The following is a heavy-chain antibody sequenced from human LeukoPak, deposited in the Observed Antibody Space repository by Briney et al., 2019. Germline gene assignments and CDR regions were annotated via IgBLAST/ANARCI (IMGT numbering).Heavy chain of an antibody. CDR2: INSDGSST. J-gene: IGHJ4*02. Sequence: GGSLRLSCAASGFTFSSHWMHWVRQAPGKGLVWVSRINSDGSSTDYADSVKGRFTISRDNAKNSLYLQMNSLRAEDTALYYCAKGTSGYTSSWYVYWGQGTLVTVSS. D-gene: IGHD6-13*01. CDR3: AKGTSGYTSSWYVY. V-gene: IGHV3-74*01. CDR1: GFTFSSHW.